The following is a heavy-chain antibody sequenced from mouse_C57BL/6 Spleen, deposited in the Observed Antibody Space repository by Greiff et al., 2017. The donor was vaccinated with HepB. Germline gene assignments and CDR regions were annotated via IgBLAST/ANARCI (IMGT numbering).Heavy chain of an antibody. CDR1: GFTFSSYA. CDR2: ISSGGDYI. J-gene: IGHJ3*01. D-gene: IGHD3-2*02. V-gene: IGHV5-9-1*02. Sequence: DVMLVESGEGLVKPGGSLKLSCAASGFTFSSYALSWVRQTPEKRLEWVAYISSGGDYIYYADTVKGRFTIARDNARNTLYLQMSSLKSEDTAMYYCTRDSSGYWFAYWGQGTLVTVSA. CDR3: TRDSSGYWFAY.